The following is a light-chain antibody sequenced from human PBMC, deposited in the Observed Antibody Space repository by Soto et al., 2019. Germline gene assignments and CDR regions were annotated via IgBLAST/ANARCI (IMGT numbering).Light chain of an antibody. V-gene: IGLV2-14*01. CDR2: EVT. CDR3: SSYTGGNPSYV. Sequence: QSVLTQPASVSGSPGQSITISCTGTSSDVGLYDYVSWYQQHPGKAPKLMIYEVTIRPSGVSDRFSGSKSGNTASLTVSGLQAEDEADYYCSSYTGGNPSYVFGTGTKVTVL. J-gene: IGLJ1*01. CDR1: SSDVGLYDY.